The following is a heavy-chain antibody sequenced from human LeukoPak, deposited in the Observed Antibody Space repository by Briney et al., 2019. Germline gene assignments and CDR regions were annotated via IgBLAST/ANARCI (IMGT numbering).Heavy chain of an antibody. CDR2: INPNGDRT. Sequence: ASVKVSCKASGYTFTGYYMHWVRQAPGQELEWLGIINPNGDRTNYAQTFQGRVTMTRDTSTTTVYMELSSLRSEDTAVYYCARDMSTRVTPISYAFDVWGQGTMVTVSS. CDR1: GYTFTGYY. D-gene: IGHD4-23*01. V-gene: IGHV1-46*01. CDR3: ARDMSTRVTPISYAFDV. J-gene: IGHJ3*01.